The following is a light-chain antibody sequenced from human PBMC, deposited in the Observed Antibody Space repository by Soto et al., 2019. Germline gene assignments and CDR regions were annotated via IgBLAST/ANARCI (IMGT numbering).Light chain of an antibody. CDR2: DVS. J-gene: IGLJ2*01. Sequence: QSVLTQPASVSGSPGQSITISCTGTSSDVGGYNYVSWYRQYPGKAPKLMIYDVSNRPSGVSNRFSGSKSGNTASLTISGLQAEEEADYSCSSYTNTNTRVFGGGTKLTVL. V-gene: IGLV2-14*01. CDR1: SSDVGGYNY. CDR3: SSYTNTNTRV.